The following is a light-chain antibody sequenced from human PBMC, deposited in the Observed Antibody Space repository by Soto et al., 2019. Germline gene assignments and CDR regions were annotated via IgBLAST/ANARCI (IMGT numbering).Light chain of an antibody. CDR3: QTWGSGIRVV. CDR1: SGHSSYA. Sequence: QPVLTQSPSASASLGASVKLTCTLSSGHSSYAIAWHQQQPEKGPRYLMKLNSAGSHRKGDGIPDLFSGSSSGAERYLTISSLQSEDEADYCCQTWGSGIRVVFGGGTKLTVL. V-gene: IGLV4-69*01. J-gene: IGLJ2*01. CDR2: LNSAGSH.